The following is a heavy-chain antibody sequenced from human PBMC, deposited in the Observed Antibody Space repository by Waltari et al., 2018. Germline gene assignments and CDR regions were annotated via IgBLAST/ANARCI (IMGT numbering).Heavy chain of an antibody. D-gene: IGHD2-21*02. V-gene: IGHV3-48*04. CDR1: GFTSRSYS. Sequence: EVQLVESGGGLVQPGGSRRRSCAASGFTSRSYSMNWVRKAPGKGLDWVSSTRSSSSTIYYADSVKGRSTISRDNAKNSLYLQMNSLRAEDTAVYYCARKLVTGYDAFAIWGQGTMVTVSS. J-gene: IGHJ3*02. CDR3: ARKLVTGYDAFAI. CDR2: TRSSSSTI.